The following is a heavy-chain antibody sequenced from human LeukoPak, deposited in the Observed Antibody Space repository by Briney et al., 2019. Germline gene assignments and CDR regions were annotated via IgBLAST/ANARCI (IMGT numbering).Heavy chain of an antibody. CDR3: AGGLRGWFGELFPSPYYYYGMDV. CDR2: IYHSGST. D-gene: IGHD3-10*01. Sequence: SETLSLTCTVSGYSISSGYYWGWIRQPPGKGLEWIGSIYHSGSTYYNPSLKSRVTISVDTSKNQFSLKLSSVTAADTAVYYCAGGLRGWFGELFPSPYYYYGMDVWGQGTTVTVSS. J-gene: IGHJ6*02. CDR1: GYSISSGYY. V-gene: IGHV4-38-2*02.